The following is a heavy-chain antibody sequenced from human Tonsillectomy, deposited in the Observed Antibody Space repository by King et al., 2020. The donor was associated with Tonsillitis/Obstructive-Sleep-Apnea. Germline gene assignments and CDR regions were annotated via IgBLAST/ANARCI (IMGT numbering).Heavy chain of an antibody. V-gene: IGHV3-23*04. J-gene: IGHJ4*02. CDR2: ISGSGGST. D-gene: IGHD5-18*01. Sequence: VQLVESGGGLVQPGGSLRLSCAASGFTFSSYAMNWVRQAPGKGLEWVSAISGSGGSTYYADSVKGRFTISRDNSKNTLYLQMNSLRAEDTAVYYCAIGSRIQLWPPLDNYFDYWGQGTLVTVSS. CDR1: GFTFSSYA. CDR3: AIGSRIQLWPPLDNYFDY.